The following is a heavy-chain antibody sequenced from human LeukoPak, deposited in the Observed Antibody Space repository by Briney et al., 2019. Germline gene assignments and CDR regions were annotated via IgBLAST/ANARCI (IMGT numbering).Heavy chain of an antibody. CDR2: INHSGST. CDR3: ARDAPLTMIVVVVNAFDI. Sequence: PSETLSLTCAVYGGSFSGYYWSWIRQPPGKGLEWIGEINHSGSTNYNPSLKSRVTISVDTSKNQFSLKLSSVTAADTAVYYCARDAPLTMIVVVVNAFDIWGQGTMVTVSS. V-gene: IGHV4-34*01. D-gene: IGHD3-22*01. CDR1: GGSFSGYY. J-gene: IGHJ3*02.